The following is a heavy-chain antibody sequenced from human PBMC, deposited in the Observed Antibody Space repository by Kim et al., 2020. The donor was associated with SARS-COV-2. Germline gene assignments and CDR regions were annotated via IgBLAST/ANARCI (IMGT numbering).Heavy chain of an antibody. V-gene: IGHV1-2*04. CDR2: INPNSGGT. D-gene: IGHD3-9*01. CDR1: GYTFTGYY. CDR3: ARGSRYFDWLLYRATLDY. Sequence: ASVKVSCKASGYTFTGYYMHWVRQAPGQGLEWMGWINPNSGGTNYAQKFQGWVTMTRDTSISTAYMELSRLRSDDTAVYYCARGSRYFDWLLYRATLDYWGQGTLVTVSS. J-gene: IGHJ4*02.